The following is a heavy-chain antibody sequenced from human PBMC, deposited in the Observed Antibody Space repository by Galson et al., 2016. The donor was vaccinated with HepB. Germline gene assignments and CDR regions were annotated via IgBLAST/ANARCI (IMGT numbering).Heavy chain of an antibody. V-gene: IGHV4-34*01. D-gene: IGHD6-19*01. CDR2: TNDGGSV. CDR3: ARSHYSSGWYSGWFDS. Sequence: SETLSLTCTVNGGSFRSYVWSWIRQAPGKGLEWIGETNDGGSVNYNPSLKNRVIITIVKSRNPLSLKLSSVTAADTAIYYCARSHYSSGWYSGWFDSRGQGTLVTVSS. CDR1: GGSFRSYV. J-gene: IGHJ5*01.